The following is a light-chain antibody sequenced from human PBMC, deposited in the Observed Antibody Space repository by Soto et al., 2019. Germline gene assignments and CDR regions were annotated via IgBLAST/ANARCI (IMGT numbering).Light chain of an antibody. CDR3: QQYSNWPPT. Sequence: EIVMTQSPATLSVSPGERATLSCRAGQSVSGNLAWYQQKPGQAPRLLIYGASTRATGVPARFSGSGSGAEFTLTISSLQSEDFAVYSCQQYSNWPPTFGQGTKVEIK. J-gene: IGKJ1*01. CDR1: QSVSGN. CDR2: GAS. V-gene: IGKV3-15*01.